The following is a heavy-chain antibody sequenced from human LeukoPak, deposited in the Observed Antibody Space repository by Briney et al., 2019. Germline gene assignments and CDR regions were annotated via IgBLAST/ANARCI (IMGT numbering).Heavy chain of an antibody. V-gene: IGHV3-66*01. CDR2: IYSGGST. Sequence: GGSLRLSCAASGFTVSSNYMNWVRQAPGKGLEWVSVIYSGGSTIYADSVKGRFTISRDSSKNTLYLQMNSLRAEDTAVYYCARALSAMVPDYWGQGTLLTVSS. CDR3: ARALSAMVPDY. D-gene: IGHD5-18*01. J-gene: IGHJ4*02. CDR1: GFTVSSNY.